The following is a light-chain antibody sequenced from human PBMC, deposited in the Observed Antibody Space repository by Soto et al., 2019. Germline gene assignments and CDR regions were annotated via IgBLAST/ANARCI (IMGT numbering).Light chain of an antibody. CDR1: TGAVTSDYY. V-gene: IGLV7-43*01. CDR3: LLLYGSAQV. J-gene: IGLJ7*01. CDR2: STS. Sequence: QAVVNQVPSLTVSPGGTVTLTFSSRTGAVTSDYYPNWVQQQPGQAPLSLIYSTSDKHSWTPARFSGSLLGDKAALTLSGVQPEDEAEYFCLLLYGSAQVFGGGTPQTVL.